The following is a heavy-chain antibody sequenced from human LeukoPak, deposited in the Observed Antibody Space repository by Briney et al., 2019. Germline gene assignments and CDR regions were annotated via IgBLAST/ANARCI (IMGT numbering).Heavy chain of an antibody. D-gene: IGHD3-10*01. CDR1: GGSTSSYY. CDR2: IYYSGST. J-gene: IGHJ4*02. V-gene: IGHV4-59*01. CDR3: ARGSYGSGSYLSY. Sequence: SETLSLTCTVSGGSTSSYYWSWIRQPPGKGLEWIGYIYYSGSTNYNPSLKSRVTISVDTSKNQFSLKLSSVTAADTAVYYCARGSYGSGSYLSYWGQGTLVTVSS.